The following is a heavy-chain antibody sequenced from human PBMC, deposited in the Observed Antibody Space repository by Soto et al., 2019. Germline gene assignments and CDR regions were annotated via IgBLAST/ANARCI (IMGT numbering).Heavy chain of an antibody. J-gene: IGHJ6*02. CDR2: ISYDGSNK. D-gene: IGHD5-12*01. CDR3: ARDGWLQFSYYYYGMDV. CDR1: GFTFSSYA. V-gene: IGHV3-30-3*01. Sequence: PGGALRLSFAASGFTFSSYAMHWVRPAPGKGLEWVAVISYDGSNKYYADSVKGRFTISRDNSKNTLYLQMNSLRAEDTAVYYCARDGWLQFSYYYYGMDVWGQGTTVTVSS.